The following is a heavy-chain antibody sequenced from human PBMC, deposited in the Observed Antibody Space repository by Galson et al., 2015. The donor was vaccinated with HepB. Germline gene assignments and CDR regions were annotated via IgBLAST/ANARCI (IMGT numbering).Heavy chain of an antibody. J-gene: IGHJ6*02. D-gene: IGHD2-2*01. CDR3: ARAARIVVVPAASLYGLWDHGMDV. CDR1: GYTFTGYY. CDR2: INPNSGGT. Sequence: SVKVSCKASGYTFTGYYMHWVRQAPGQGLEWMGWINPNSGGTNYAQKFQGKVTMTRDTSISTAYMELSRLRSDDTAVYYCARAARIVVVPAASLYGLWDHGMDVWGQGTTVTVSS. V-gene: IGHV1-2*02.